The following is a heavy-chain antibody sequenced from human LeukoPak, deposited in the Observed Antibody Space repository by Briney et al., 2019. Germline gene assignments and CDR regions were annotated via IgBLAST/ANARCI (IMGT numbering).Heavy chain of an antibody. CDR1: GFTFSSYS. D-gene: IGHD3-22*01. CDR3: ARDSPPWSVVVITRSAFDI. CDR2: ISSSSSTI. Sequence: GGSLRLSCAASGFTFSSYSMNWARQAPGKGLEWVSYISSSSSTIYYADSVKGRFTISRDNAKNSLCLQMNSLRAEDTAVYYCARDSPPWSVVVITRSAFDIWGQGTMVTVSS. V-gene: IGHV3-48*01. J-gene: IGHJ3*02.